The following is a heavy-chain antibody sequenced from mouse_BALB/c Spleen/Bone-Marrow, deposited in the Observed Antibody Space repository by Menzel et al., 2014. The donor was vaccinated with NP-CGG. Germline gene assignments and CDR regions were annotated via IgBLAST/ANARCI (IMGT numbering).Heavy chain of an antibody. Sequence: EVKLMESGGGLVQPGGSLKLSCAASGFDFSRYWMSWVRQAPGKGLQWIGEINPESNTINYSPSLKDKFIISRDNAKNTLYLQXSKVKSEDAALYCCARLGYYGWFSYWGQGTLVTVSA. D-gene: IGHD2-3*01. CDR1: GFDFSRYW. J-gene: IGHJ3*01. V-gene: IGHV4-1*02. CDR3: ARLGYYGWFSY. CDR2: INPESNTI.